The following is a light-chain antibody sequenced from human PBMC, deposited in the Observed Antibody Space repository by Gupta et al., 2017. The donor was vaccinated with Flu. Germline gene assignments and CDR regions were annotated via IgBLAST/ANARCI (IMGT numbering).Light chain of an antibody. V-gene: IGKV1-12*01. CDR2: AAS. CDR1: QGISAW. Sequence: GDTVTITCRASQGISAWLAWYQQKPGIAPKLLMSAASSLESGVPTRFSGSGFGTEFTLTISRLQPEDFATYYCQRTDNFPWTFGQGTKVEIK. J-gene: IGKJ1*01. CDR3: QRTDNFPWT.